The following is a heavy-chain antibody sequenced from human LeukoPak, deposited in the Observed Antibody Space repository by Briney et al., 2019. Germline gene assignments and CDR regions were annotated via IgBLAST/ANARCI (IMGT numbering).Heavy chain of an antibody. CDR3: ARAILTGYYNNIGFDY. CDR1: GYTFTSYA. D-gene: IGHD3-9*01. CDR2: INAGNGNT. Sequence: GASVKVSCKASGYTFTSYAMHWVRQAPGQRLEWMGWINAGNGNTKYSQKFQGRVTITRDTSASTAYMELSSLRSEDTAVYYCARAILTGYYNNIGFDYWGQGTLVTVSS. V-gene: IGHV1-3*01. J-gene: IGHJ4*02.